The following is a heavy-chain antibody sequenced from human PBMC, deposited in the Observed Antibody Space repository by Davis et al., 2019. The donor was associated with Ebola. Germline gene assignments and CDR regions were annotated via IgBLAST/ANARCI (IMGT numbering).Heavy chain of an antibody. CDR2: INPITGGT. Sequence: ASVTVSCKASGYRFTSYYMHWLRQAPGQGLEWMGIINPITGGTSYAQNFQVRVNMTRDTSTRTVYMELSSLRSEDTAVYYCAREGGRYYDSSGYVFDIWGQGTMVKVSS. CDR1: GYRFTSYY. D-gene: IGHD3-22*01. CDR3: AREGGRYYDSSGYVFDI. V-gene: IGHV1-46*01. J-gene: IGHJ3*02.